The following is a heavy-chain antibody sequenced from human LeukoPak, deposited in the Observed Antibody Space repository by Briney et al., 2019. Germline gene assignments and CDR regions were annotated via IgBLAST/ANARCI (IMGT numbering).Heavy chain of an antibody. CDR3: ARSSGLRFLEWPLEY. J-gene: IGHJ4*02. CDR2: ISAYNGNT. Sequence: ASVKVSCKASGGTFSSYAISWVRQAPGQGLEWMGWISAYNGNTNYAQKLQGRVTMTTDTSTSTAYMELRSLRSDDTAVYYCARSSGLRFLEWPLEYWGQGTLVTVSS. D-gene: IGHD3-3*01. V-gene: IGHV1-18*01. CDR1: GGTFSSYA.